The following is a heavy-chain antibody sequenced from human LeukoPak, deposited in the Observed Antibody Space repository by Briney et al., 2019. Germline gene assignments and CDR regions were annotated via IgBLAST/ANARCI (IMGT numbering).Heavy chain of an antibody. CDR3: AKDYSSSWYSYFDY. J-gene: IGHJ4*02. CDR1: GFTDSSNY. V-gene: IGHV3-23*01. CDR2: ISGSGGST. D-gene: IGHD6-13*01. Sequence: PGGSLRLSCAATGFTDSSNYMSWVRQAPAKGLEWVSAISGSGGSTYYADSVKGRFTISRDNSKNTLYLQMNSLRAEDTAVYYCAKDYSSSWYSYFDYWGQGTLVTVSS.